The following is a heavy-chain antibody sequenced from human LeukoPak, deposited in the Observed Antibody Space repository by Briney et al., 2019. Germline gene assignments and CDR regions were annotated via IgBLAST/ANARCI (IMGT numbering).Heavy chain of an antibody. CDR2: ISGSGGST. V-gene: IGHV3-23*01. J-gene: IGHJ2*01. D-gene: IGHD3/OR15-3a*01. Sequence: GGSLRLSCAASGFTFSSYGMSWVRQAPGKGLEWVAAISGSGGSTYYADSVKGRFTISRDNSKNTLYLQMNSLRAEDTAVYYCAKDWTGTKPFDLWGRGTLVTVSS. CDR3: AKDWTGTKPFDL. CDR1: GFTFSSYG.